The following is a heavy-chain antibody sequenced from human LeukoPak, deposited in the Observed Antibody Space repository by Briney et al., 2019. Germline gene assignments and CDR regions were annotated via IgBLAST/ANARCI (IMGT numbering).Heavy chain of an antibody. CDR3: ARDRPSRLEIAVAGTTFVFDY. CDR2: ISYDGSNK. Sequence: PGGSLRLSCAASGFTFSSYAMHWVRQAPGKGLEWVAVISYDGSNKYHADSVKGRFTISRDNSKNTLYLQMNSLRAEDTAVYYCARDRPSRLEIAVAGTTFVFDYWGQGTLVTVSS. D-gene: IGHD6-19*01. CDR1: GFTFSSYA. V-gene: IGHV3-30*04. J-gene: IGHJ4*02.